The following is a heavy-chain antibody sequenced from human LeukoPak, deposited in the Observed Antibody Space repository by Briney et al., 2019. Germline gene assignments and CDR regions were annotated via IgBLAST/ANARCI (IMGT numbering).Heavy chain of an antibody. CDR1: GFTFSNYV. Sequence: GGSLRLSCAASGFTFSNYVMSWVRQAPGKGLEWVSGISSSGGSAYYADSVKGRFTISRDNAKNSLYLQMNSLRAEDTAVYYCARMRSGSHYRDYWGQGTLVTVSS. CDR3: ARMRSGSHYRDY. J-gene: IGHJ4*02. V-gene: IGHV3-23*01. D-gene: IGHD1-26*01. CDR2: ISSSGGSA.